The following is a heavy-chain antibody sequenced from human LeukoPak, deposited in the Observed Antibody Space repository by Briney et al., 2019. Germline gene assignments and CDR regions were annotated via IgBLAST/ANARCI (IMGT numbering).Heavy chain of an antibody. D-gene: IGHD3-22*01. J-gene: IGHJ4*02. CDR1: GGSFSGYY. Sequence: SETLSLTCAVYGGSFSGYYWSWIRQPPGKGLEWIGEINHSGSTNYNPSLKSRVTISVDTSKNQFSLKLSSVTAADTAVYYCARTIRGSGYGNWGQGTLVTVSS. CDR2: INHSGST. CDR3: ARTIRGSGYGN. V-gene: IGHV4-34*01.